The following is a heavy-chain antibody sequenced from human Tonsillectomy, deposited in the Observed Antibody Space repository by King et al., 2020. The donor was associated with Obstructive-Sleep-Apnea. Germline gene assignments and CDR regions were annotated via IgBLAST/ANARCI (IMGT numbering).Heavy chain of an antibody. CDR1: GFTFSSYA. Sequence: VQLVESGGGVVQPGRSLRLSCAASGFTFSSYAMHWVRQAPGKGLEWVAVISYDGSNKYYADSVKGRFTISRDNSKNTLYLQMNSLRAEDTAVYYCASDDSRGWYLNVDYWGQGTLVTVSS. CDR2: ISYDGSNK. D-gene: IGHD6-19*01. V-gene: IGHV3-30-3*01. CDR3: ASDDSRGWYLNVDY. J-gene: IGHJ4*02.